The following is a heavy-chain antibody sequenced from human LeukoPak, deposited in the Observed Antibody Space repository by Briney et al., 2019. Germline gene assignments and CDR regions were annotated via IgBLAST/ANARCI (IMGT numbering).Heavy chain of an antibody. Sequence: GGSLRLSCAASGFTFSSYGMHWVRQAPGKGLEWVAVIWYDGGNKYYADSVKGRFTISRDNAKNSLHLQMNSLRDEDTAVYYCARGHYGDYDWGQGTRVTVSS. CDR3: ARGHYGDYD. J-gene: IGHJ4*02. CDR1: GFTFSSYG. D-gene: IGHD4-17*01. V-gene: IGHV3-33*01. CDR2: IWYDGGNK.